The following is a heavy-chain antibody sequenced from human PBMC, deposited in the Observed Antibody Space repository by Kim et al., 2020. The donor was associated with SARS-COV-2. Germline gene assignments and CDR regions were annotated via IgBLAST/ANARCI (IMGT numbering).Heavy chain of an antibody. D-gene: IGHD3-10*01. CDR1: GGSISSSNW. V-gene: IGHV4-4*02. CDR2: IYHSGST. J-gene: IGHJ4*02. CDR3: ARAVWFGDLLDYYFDY. Sequence: SETLSLTCAVSGGSISSSNWWSWVRQPPGKGLEWIGEIYHSGSTNYNPSLKSRVTISVDKSKNQFSLKLSSVTAADTAVYYCARAVWFGDLLDYYFDYWGQGTLVSVSS.